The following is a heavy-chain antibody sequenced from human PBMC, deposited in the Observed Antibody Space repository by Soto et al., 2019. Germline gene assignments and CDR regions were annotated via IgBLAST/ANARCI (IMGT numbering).Heavy chain of an antibody. CDR2: IIPILGIA. Sequence: GFSVKVACRAAGENFSSYSIRWLRQEPGQGLEWMGRIIPILGIANYAQQFQGRVTITADKSTSTAYMELSSLRSEDTAVYYCARVVYRSSSREGRYYYSFLDVWGKGTTVPVSS. J-gene: IGHJ6*03. CDR3: ARVVYRSSSREGRYYYSFLDV. CDR1: GENFSSYS. V-gene: IGHV1-69*04. D-gene: IGHD6-13*01.